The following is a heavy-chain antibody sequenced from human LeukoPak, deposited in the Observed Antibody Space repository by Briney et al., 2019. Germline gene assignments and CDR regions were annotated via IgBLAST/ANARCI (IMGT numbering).Heavy chain of an antibody. CDR1: GGSFSGYY. Sequence: SETLSLTCAVYGGSFSGYYWSWIRQPPGKGLEWIGEINHSGSTNYNPSLKSRVTISVDTSKNQFSLKLSSVTAADTAVYYCARGRGRLRFLEWLLYFDYWGQGTLATVSS. J-gene: IGHJ4*02. CDR2: INHSGST. CDR3: ARGRGRLRFLEWLLYFDY. D-gene: IGHD3-3*01. V-gene: IGHV4-34*01.